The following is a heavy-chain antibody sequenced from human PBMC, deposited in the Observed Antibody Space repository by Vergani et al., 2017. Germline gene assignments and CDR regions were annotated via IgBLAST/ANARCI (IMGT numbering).Heavy chain of an antibody. J-gene: IGHJ6*02. V-gene: IGHV4-59*01. CDR3: ARDRTTRWETRYGMDV. D-gene: IGHD2/OR15-2a*01. Sequence: QVQLQESGPGLVKPSETLSLTCTVSGGSISSYYWSWIRQPPGKGLEWIGYIYYSGSTNYNPSLKCRVTISVDTSKNQFSLKLSSVTAADTAVYYCARDRTTRWETRYGMDVWGQXP. CDR1: GGSISSYY. CDR2: IYYSGST.